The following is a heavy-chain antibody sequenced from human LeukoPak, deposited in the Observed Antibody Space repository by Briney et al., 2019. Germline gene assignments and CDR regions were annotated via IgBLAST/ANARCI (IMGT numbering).Heavy chain of an antibody. J-gene: IGHJ5*02. CDR2: VYSDGRT. D-gene: IGHD3-3*01. Sequence: GGSLRLSCAASGFAVSSNYMSWVRQAPGKGLERVSIVYSDGRTFYTDSVKGRFTVSRDSSKNTLHLEMNSLRVEDTAIYYCARDNRVITIFGVVTRWWFDPWGQGSLVTVSS. CDR1: GFAVSSNY. CDR3: ARDNRVITIFGVVTRWWFDP. V-gene: IGHV3-53*01.